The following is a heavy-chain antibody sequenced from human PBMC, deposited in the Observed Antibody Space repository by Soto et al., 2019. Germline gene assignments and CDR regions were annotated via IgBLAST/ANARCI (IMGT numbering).Heavy chain of an antibody. V-gene: IGHV3-7*01. CDR1: GFTFSSYW. CDR2: IKQDGSEK. D-gene: IGHD2-2*01. J-gene: IGHJ4*02. CDR3: ARGRGCSTGCHNFDY. Sequence: PGGSLRLSCAASGFTFSSYWMSWARQAPGKGLEWVANIKQDGSEKYYVDSVKGRFTISRDNAKNSLYLQMNSLRAEDTAVYYCARGRGCSTGCHNFDYWGQGTLVTVSS.